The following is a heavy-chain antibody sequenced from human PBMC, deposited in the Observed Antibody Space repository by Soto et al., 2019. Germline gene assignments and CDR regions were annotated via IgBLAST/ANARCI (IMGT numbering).Heavy chain of an antibody. V-gene: IGHV4-59*08. Sequence: PSETLSLTCTFSGGSISSYYWSWIRQPPGKGLEWIGYIYYSGSTNYNPSLKSRVTISVDTSKNQFSLKLSSVTAADTAVYYCAGTSDIVVPCPNFAYWGQGTLVPVPS. CDR1: GGSISSYY. CDR3: AGTSDIVVPCPNFAY. D-gene: IGHD2-2*01. CDR2: IYYSGST. J-gene: IGHJ4*02.